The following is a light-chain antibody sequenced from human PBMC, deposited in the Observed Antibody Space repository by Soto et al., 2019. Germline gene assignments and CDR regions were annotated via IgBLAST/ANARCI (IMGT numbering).Light chain of an antibody. J-gene: IGLJ3*02. V-gene: IGLV6-57*03. CDR1: SGSIASNY. CDR3: QSYDSSYHGV. Sequence: NFMLTQPHSVSESPGKTVTISCTRSSGSIASNYVQWYQQRPGSAPTTVIYEDNQRPSGVPDRFSGSIDSSSNSASLTIAGLKTEDAADYYCQSYDSSYHGVFGGGTKLTVL. CDR2: EDN.